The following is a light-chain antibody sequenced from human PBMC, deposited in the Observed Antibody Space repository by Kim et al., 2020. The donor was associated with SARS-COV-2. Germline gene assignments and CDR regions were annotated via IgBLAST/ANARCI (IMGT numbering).Light chain of an antibody. V-gene: IGLV3-1*01. Sequence: SYELTQPPSVSVSPGQTASITCSGDKLGDKYACWYQQKPGQSPVLVIYQDSKRPSVIPERFSGSNSGNTATLTISGTQAMDEADCYCQAWDSSTVVFGGGTQLTVL. CDR1: KLGDKY. CDR3: QAWDSSTVV. J-gene: IGLJ2*01. CDR2: QDS.